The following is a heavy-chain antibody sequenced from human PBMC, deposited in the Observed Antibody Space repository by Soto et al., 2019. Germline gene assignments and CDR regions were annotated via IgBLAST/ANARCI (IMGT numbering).Heavy chain of an antibody. CDR1: GYSFPNYW. CDR2: IYPDDPDA. Sequence: GESLKISCXGSGYSFPNYWIGWVSQMAGKGLEWMGIIYPDDPDARYSPSFQGQVTISADKSITTAYLQWSSLKASDTAMYYFARHSHGASYHWAVDIWGQGIMVTVSS. D-gene: IGHD2-8*01. J-gene: IGHJ3*02. V-gene: IGHV5-51*01. CDR3: ARHSHGASYHWAVDI.